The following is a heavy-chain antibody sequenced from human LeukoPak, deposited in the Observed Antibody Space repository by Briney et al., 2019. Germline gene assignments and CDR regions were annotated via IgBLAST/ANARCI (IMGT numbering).Heavy chain of an antibody. D-gene: IGHD2-2*01. CDR3: AKSEPPSPPDYCSSTSCPSPFDY. CDR1: GFTFSRYG. V-gene: IGHV3-33*06. CDR2: ILLDGSKE. Sequence: GGSLRLSCVASGFTFSRYGMHWVRQAPGKGLEWVAVILLDGSKEFYTDSVRGRFTISRDNSKNMLYLQMNSLRAEDTAVYYCAKSEPPSPPDYCSSTSCPSPFDYWGQGTLVTVSS. J-gene: IGHJ4*02.